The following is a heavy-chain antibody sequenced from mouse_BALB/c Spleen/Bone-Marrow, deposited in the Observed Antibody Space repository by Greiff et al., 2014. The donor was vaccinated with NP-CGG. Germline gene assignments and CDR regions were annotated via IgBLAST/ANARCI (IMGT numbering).Heavy chain of an antibody. V-gene: IGHV14-4*02. CDR2: IDPENGDT. J-gene: IGHJ4*01. CDR3: TSYGNDGWEY. D-gene: IGHD2-10*02. Sequence: EVQLQQSGAELVRSGASVKLSCTGSGFNIKDSYIHWVKQRPGQGLEWIGWIDPENGDTEYAPKFQGKATMTADTSSNTAYLQLSSLTSEDADVYYCTSYGNDGWEYWGQGTSVTVSA. CDR1: GFNIKDSY.